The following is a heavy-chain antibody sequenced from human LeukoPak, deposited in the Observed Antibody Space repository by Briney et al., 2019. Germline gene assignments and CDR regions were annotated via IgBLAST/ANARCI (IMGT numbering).Heavy chain of an antibody. D-gene: IGHD4-23*01. J-gene: IGHJ4*02. CDR1: GGSISSYY. CDR2: IYYSGST. V-gene: IGHV4-59*01. Sequence: PSETLSLTCTVSGGSISSYYWSWIRQPPGKGLEWIGYIYYSGSTNYNPSLKSRVTISVDTSKNQFSLKLSSVTAADTAVYYCARVEYSGNFDYWGQGTLVTVSS. CDR3: ARVEYSGNFDY.